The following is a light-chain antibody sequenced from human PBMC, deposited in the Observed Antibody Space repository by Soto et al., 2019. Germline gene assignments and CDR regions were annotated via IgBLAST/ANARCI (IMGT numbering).Light chain of an antibody. CDR2: GAS. V-gene: IGKV3-20*01. J-gene: IGKJ2*01. CDR1: QSVSSSY. CDR3: QQYCSSPMYT. Sequence: EIVLTQSPGTLSLSPGERATLSCRASQSVSSSYLAWYQQKPGQAPRLLIYGASSRATGIPDRFSGSGSGTDFTLSISSLEPDDVAVYYCQQYCSSPMYTFGQGTKVEIK.